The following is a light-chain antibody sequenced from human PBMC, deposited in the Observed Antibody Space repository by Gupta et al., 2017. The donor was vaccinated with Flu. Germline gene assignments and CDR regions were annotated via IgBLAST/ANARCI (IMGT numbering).Light chain of an antibody. J-gene: IGLJ1*01. CDR3: AGGDDSLSTYV. V-gene: IGLV1-47*01. CDR1: SGKLGGGC. Sequence: RGTVSRSGSSGKLGGGCVYWYHRRPEADPKLLIYRNSLRNSVVPERFSGSKSGAAASVTISGLLAEDEGDYYCAGGDDSLSTYVFGPGTKVTVL. CDR2: RNS.